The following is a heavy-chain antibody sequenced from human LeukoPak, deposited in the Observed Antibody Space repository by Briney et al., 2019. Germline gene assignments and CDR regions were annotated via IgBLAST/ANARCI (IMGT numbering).Heavy chain of an antibody. CDR2: ISSGGNTI. V-gene: IGHV3-48*03. J-gene: IGHJ4*02. Sequence: GGSLRLSCAASGFTFSSYEGNWVRQAPGKGLEWISYISSGGNTIYYADSVKGRFTISRDNARNSVYLQMNSLRPDDTAVYYCARKVPGTTFFDYWGQGTLVTVSS. D-gene: IGHD1-1*01. CDR3: ARKVPGTTFFDY. CDR1: GFTFSSYE.